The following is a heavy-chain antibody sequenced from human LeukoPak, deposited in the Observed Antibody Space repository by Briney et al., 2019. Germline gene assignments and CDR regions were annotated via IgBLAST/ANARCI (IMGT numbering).Heavy chain of an antibody. CDR2: IHPRDSDT. V-gene: IGHV5-51*01. CDR1: GYIFATYS. CDR3: ARQHSWGSRRFDF. D-gene: IGHD3-16*01. J-gene: IGHJ4*02. Sequence: GESLKISCKGSGYIFATYSIGWVRQMPGKGLEWMGIIHPRDSDTRYSPSFQGQVTISADKSISTAYLQWRSLKASDTAMYYCARQHSWGSRRFDFWGQGTLVTVSS.